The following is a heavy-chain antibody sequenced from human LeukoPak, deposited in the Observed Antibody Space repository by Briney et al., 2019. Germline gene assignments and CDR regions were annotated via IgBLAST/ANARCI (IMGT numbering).Heavy chain of an antibody. J-gene: IGHJ5*02. D-gene: IGHD3-3*01. CDR2: IYTSGST. CDR1: GGSISSYY. CDR3: ARDHLDSYYDFWSDP. V-gene: IGHV4-4*07. Sequence: PSETLSLTCTVSGGSISSYYWSWIRQPAGKGLEWIGRIYTSGSTNYNPSLKSRVTMSVDTSKNQFSLKLSSVTAADTAVYYCARDHLDSYYDFWSDPWGQGTLVTVSS.